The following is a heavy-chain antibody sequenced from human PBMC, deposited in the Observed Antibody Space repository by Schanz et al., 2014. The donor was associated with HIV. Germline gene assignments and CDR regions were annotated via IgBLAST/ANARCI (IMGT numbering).Heavy chain of an antibody. V-gene: IGHV1-18*01. CDR2: ISASNGHT. CDR1: GYTFTNYA. D-gene: IGHD3-16*01. CDR3: ARDQGGLRPTAFDY. J-gene: IGHJ4*02. Sequence: QVQLLQSGLEVKKPGASVKASCKASGYTFTNYAITWVRQAPGQGLEWLGWISASNGHTNYAEKVQGRVTMTTDTSTSTAFMELTSLRSEDTAVYYCARDQGGLRPTAFDYWGQGALVTVSS.